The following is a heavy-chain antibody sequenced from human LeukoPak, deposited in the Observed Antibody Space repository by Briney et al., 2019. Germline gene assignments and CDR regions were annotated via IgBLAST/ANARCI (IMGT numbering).Heavy chain of an antibody. CDR3: AKDSSVVVVPAATSYDY. Sequence: GGSLRLSCAASGFTFSSYAMSWVRQAPGKGLEWVSAISGSGGSTYYADSVKGRFTISRDNSKNTLYLQMNSLRAEDTAVYYCAKDSSVVVVPAATSYDYWGQGTLVTVSS. D-gene: IGHD2-2*01. V-gene: IGHV3-23*01. CDR1: GFTFSSYA. J-gene: IGHJ4*02. CDR2: ISGSGGST.